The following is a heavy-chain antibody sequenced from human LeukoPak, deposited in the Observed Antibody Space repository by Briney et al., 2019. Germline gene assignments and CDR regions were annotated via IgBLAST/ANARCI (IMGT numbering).Heavy chain of an antibody. CDR3: ARADYYVSGRGYYGMDV. Sequence: PGGSLRLSCAVSGFTFSNSWMHWVRQAPGKGLICVSRINTDGSSTNYADSVKGRFTISRDNAKNTLYLQMSNLRAEDTAVYYCARADYYVSGRGYYGMDVWGQGTTVTVSS. D-gene: IGHD3-10*01. CDR2: INTDGSST. CDR1: GFTFSNSW. V-gene: IGHV3-74*01. J-gene: IGHJ6*02.